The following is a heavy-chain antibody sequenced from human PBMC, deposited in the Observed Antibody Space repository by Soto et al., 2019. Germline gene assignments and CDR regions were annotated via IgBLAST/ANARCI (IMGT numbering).Heavy chain of an antibody. Sequence: ASVKVSCKASGGTFSSYAISWVRQAPGQGLEWKGGIIPIFGTANYAQKFQGRVTITADESTSTAYMELSSLRSEDTAVYYCARHRVTMVRGVIRRAYYYYYGMDVWGQGTTVTVSS. CDR2: IIPIFGTA. V-gene: IGHV1-69*13. D-gene: IGHD3-10*01. CDR1: GGTFSSYA. CDR3: ARHRVTMVRGVIRRAYYYYYGMDV. J-gene: IGHJ6*02.